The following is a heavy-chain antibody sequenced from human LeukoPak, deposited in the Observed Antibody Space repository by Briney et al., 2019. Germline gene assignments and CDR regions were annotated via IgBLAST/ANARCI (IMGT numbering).Heavy chain of an antibody. CDR1: GYTFTSYD. V-gene: IGHV1-8*01. CDR3: ARLHSSGWYGGDAFDI. Sequence: GASVKVSCKASGYTFTSYDINWVRQATGQGLEWMGWVNPNSGNTGYAQKFQGRVTMTRNTSISTAYMELSSLRSEDTAVYYCARLHSSGWYGGDAFDIWGQGTMVTVSS. CDR2: VNPNSGNT. D-gene: IGHD6-19*01. J-gene: IGHJ3*02.